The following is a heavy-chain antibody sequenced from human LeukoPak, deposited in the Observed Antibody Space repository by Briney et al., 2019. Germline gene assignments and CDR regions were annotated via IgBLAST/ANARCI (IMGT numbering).Heavy chain of an antibody. D-gene: IGHD3-10*01. CDR2: IYYDGST. J-gene: IGHJ4*02. Sequence: SETLSLTCTVSGGAISSGGYYWSWIRQPPGKGLEWIGSIYYDGSTYYNPSLKSRVTISVDTSKNQFSLRLSSVTAADTAVYYCARYGGSGTYFFDYWGQGTLVTVSS. CDR1: GGAISSGGYY. CDR3: ARYGGSGTYFFDY. V-gene: IGHV4-39*07.